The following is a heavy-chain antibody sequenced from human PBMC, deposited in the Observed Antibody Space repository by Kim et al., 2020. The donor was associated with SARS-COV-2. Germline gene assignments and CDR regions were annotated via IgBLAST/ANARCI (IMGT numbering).Heavy chain of an antibody. Sequence: SETLSLTCTVSGGSISSSSYYWGWIRQPPGKGLEWIGSIYYSGSTYYNPSLKSRVTISVDTSKNQFSLKLSSVTAADTAVFYCARIGRDRGYGYYYYYGMDFWGQGTTVTVSS. J-gene: IGHJ6*02. V-gene: IGHV4-39*01. CDR1: GGSISSSSYY. CDR2: IYYSGST. D-gene: IGHD5-12*01. CDR3: ARIGRDRGYGYYYYYGMDF.